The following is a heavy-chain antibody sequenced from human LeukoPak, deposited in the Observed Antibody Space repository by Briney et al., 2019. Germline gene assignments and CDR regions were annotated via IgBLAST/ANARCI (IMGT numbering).Heavy chain of an antibody. J-gene: IGHJ6*03. Sequence: GASVKVSCKASGGTFSSYAISWVRQAPGQGLEWMGRIIPIFGTANYAQKFQGRVTITADESTSTAYMELSSLRSEDTAVYYCARYAVPAAPYYYYYYMDVWGKGTTVTVSS. CDR1: GGTFSSYA. D-gene: IGHD2-2*01. CDR2: IIPIFGTA. V-gene: IGHV1-69*13. CDR3: ARYAVPAAPYYYYYYMDV.